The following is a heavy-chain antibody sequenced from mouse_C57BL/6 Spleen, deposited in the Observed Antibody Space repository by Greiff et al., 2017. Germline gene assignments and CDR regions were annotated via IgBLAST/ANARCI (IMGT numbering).Heavy chain of an antibody. CDR2: ISDGGSYT. CDR3: ASQTTVVAPRYFDV. J-gene: IGHJ1*03. CDR1: GFTFSSYA. V-gene: IGHV5-4*03. D-gene: IGHD1-1*01. Sequence: EVKVVESGGGLVKPGGSLKLSCAASGFTFSSYAMSWVRQTPEKRLEWVATISDGGSYTYYPDNVKGRFTIARDNAKNNLYLQMSHLKSEDTAMYYCASQTTVVAPRYFDVWGTGTTVTVSA.